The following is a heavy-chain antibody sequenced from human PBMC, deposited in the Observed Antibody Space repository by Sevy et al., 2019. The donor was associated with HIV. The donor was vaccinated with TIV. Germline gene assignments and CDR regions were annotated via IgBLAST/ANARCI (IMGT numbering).Heavy chain of an antibody. CDR1: GFTFSHYW. V-gene: IGHV3-7*03. Sequence: GGSLRLSCAASGFTFSHYWMTWVRQAPGKGPEWVAKIKGDGSEKYYVDSVRGRFTISGDNAKNSLYLQMNSLRGEDTALYYCARDCNSATCLWGLDVWGQGTTVTVSS. J-gene: IGHJ6*02. CDR2: IKGDGSEK. D-gene: IGHD1-26*01. CDR3: ARDCNSATCLWGLDV.